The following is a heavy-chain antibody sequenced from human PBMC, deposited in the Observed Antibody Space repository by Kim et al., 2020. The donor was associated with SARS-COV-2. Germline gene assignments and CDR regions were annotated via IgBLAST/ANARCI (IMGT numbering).Heavy chain of an antibody. CDR1: QFTFSSYT. Sequence: GGSLRLFCAASQFTFSSYTMHWVRQSPGKGLEWVAALSYDGTDEYYADSVKGRFTISRDTSSKTLYLQMTGLTTDDTAVYYCARNGRNTMIRGVIFYWGQVTLLTVSS. D-gene: IGHD3-10*01. CDR3: ARNGRNTMIRGVIFY. CDR2: LSYDGTDE. V-gene: IGHV3-30*04. J-gene: IGHJ4*02.